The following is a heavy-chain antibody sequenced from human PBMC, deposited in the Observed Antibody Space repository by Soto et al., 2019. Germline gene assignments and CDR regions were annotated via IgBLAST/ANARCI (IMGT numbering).Heavy chain of an antibody. D-gene: IGHD6-25*01. V-gene: IGHV1-24*01. CDR1: GYTLTELS. CDR3: ATRAARDNYYYYGMDV. J-gene: IGHJ6*02. CDR2: FDPEDGET. Sequence: GASVKVSCKVSGYTLTELSMHWVRQAPGKGLEWMGGFDPEDGETIYAQKFQGRVTMTEDTSTDTAYMELSSLRSEDTAVYYCATRAARDNYYYYGMDVWGQGTTVTVSS.